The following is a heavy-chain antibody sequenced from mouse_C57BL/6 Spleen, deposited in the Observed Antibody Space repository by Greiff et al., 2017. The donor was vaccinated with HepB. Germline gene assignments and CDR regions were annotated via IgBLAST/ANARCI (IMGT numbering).Heavy chain of an antibody. CDR3: ASDQDCAGDFAY. CDR2: IWGVGST. V-gene: IGHV2-6*01. CDR1: GFSLTSYG. Sequence: QVQLKESGPGLVAPSQSLSITCTVSGFSLTSYGVDWVRQSPGKGLEWLGVIWGVGSTNYNSALKSRLSISNDNSKSQVCLKRNRLQTDDTAMYYVASDQDCAGDFAYWGQGTLVTVSA. D-gene: IGHD3-2*02. J-gene: IGHJ3*01.